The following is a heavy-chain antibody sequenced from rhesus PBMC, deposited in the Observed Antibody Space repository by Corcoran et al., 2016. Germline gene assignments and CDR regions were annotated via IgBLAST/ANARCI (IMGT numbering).Heavy chain of an antibody. CDR1: GYSFTSSW. Sequence: EVQLVQSGAEEKRPGESLKISCKTSGYSFTSSWTSWVGQMTAKGLVWMGAIDPSDSDTRYSPSFQGHVTISADKSISTAYLQWSSLKASDSATYYCAKDDSNQYGLDSWGQGVVVTVSS. CDR3: AKDDSNQYGLDS. CDR2: IDPSDSDT. V-gene: IGHV5-2*01. J-gene: IGHJ6*01. D-gene: IGHD4-23*01.